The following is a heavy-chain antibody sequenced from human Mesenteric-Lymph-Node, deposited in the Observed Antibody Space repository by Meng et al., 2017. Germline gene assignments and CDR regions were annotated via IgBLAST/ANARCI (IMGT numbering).Heavy chain of an antibody. CDR2: IIPILGIA. J-gene: IGHJ6*02. Sequence: SVKVSCKASGGTFSSYTISWVRQAPGQGLEWMGRIIPILGIANYAQKFQGRVTITADKSTSTAYMELSSLRSEDTAVYYCARRLGVPAAKSDSLLDLYGMDVWGQGTTVTVSS. D-gene: IGHD2-2*01. CDR1: GGTFSSYT. V-gene: IGHV1-69*02. CDR3: ARRLGVPAAKSDSLLDLYGMDV.